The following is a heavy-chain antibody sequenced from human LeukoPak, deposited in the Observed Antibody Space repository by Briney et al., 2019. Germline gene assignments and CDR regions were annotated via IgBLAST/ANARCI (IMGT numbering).Heavy chain of an antibody. CDR2: INPNSDNT. Sequence: ASVKVSCKASGGTFSSYAISWVRQATGQGLEWMGWINPNSDNTGYPQKFQGRVTTTWNTSISTTYMELSSLRSEDTAVYYCARGPSGSWSSRVRYMDVWGKGTTVTVSS. CDR3: ARGPSGSWSSRVRYMDV. J-gene: IGHJ6*03. D-gene: IGHD6-13*01. CDR1: GGTFSSYA. V-gene: IGHV1-8*03.